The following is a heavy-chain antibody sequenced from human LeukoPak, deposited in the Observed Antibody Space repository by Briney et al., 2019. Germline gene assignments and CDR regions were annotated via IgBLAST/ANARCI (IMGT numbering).Heavy chain of an antibody. Sequence: SETLSLTCAVYGGSFSGYYWSWIRQPPGKGLEWIGEINHSGSTNYNPSLKSRVTISVDTSKNQFTLKLSSVTAADTAVYYCARGRVIAARLPFDYWGQGTLVTVSS. CDR3: ARGRVIAARLPFDY. CDR2: INHSGST. D-gene: IGHD6-6*01. V-gene: IGHV4-34*01. CDR1: GGSFSGYY. J-gene: IGHJ4*02.